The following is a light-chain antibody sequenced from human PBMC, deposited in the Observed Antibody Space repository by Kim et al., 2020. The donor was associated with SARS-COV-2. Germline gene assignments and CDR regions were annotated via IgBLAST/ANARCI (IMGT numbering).Light chain of an antibody. CDR3: QAWDSTTGV. CDR2: HDS. Sequence: SYELTQPPSESVSPGQTASITCSGDKLGEKYASWYQHKPGQSPVLVIYHDSERPSGIPERFSGSNSGSTATLTISGTQAMDEADYYCQAWDSTTGVFGTGTKLTVL. V-gene: IGLV3-1*01. J-gene: IGLJ1*01. CDR1: KLGEKY.